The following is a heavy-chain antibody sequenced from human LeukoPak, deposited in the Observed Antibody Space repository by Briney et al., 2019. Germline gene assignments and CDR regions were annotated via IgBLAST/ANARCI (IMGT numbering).Heavy chain of an antibody. CDR1: GGSFSGYY. CDR3: ARRDYYYYMDV. V-gene: IGHV4-34*01. Sequence: SETLSLTCAVYGGSFSGYYWSWIRQPPGKGLEWIGEINHSGSTNYNPSLKSRVTISVDTSKNQFSLKLSSVTAADTAVYYCARRDYYYYMDVWGKGTTVTVSS. J-gene: IGHJ6*03. CDR2: INHSGST.